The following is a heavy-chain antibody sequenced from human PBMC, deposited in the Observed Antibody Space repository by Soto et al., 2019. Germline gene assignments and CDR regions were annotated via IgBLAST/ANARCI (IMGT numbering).Heavy chain of an antibody. D-gene: IGHD2-2*01. V-gene: IGHV2-5*02. CDR2: IYWDDDK. CDR3: AHAGDYELLTRDH. Sequence: KAASSPRLTCGFSGFAVSLSERGLAWNRRPPGKALEWLALIYWDDDKRYSPSLKDRLAISKDTSSNQVVLTITNMDPGDTASDFCAHAGDYELLTRDHRGPGTRV. J-gene: IGHJ4*01. CDR1: GFAVSLSERG.